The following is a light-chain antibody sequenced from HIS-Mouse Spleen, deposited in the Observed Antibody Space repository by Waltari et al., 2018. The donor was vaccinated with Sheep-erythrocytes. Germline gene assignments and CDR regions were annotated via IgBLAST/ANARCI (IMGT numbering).Light chain of an antibody. J-gene: IGLJ1*01. CDR1: SSDVGGYNY. V-gene: IGLV2-11*01. CDR2: DVS. CDR3: CSYAGSYNHV. Sequence: QSALTQPRSVSGSPGQSVTISCTGTSSDVGGYNYARWYQQHPGKAPKLMIYDVSKRPSGVPDRFSGSKSGNTASLTISGLQAEDEADYYCCSYAGSYNHVFATGTKVTVL.